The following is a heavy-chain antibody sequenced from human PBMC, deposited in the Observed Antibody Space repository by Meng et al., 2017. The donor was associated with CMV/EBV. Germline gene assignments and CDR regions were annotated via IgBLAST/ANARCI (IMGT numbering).Heavy chain of an antibody. Sequence: SSSSYWGWIRQPPGKGLEWIGSIYYSGSTYYNPSLKSRVSISVDTSKNQFSLKLSSVTAADTAVYYCARTEGYGFDFWSGYRAFDYWGQGTLVTVSS. D-gene: IGHD3-3*01. V-gene: IGHV4-39*01. J-gene: IGHJ4*02. CDR1: SSSSY. CDR3: ARTEGYGFDFWSGYRAFDY. CDR2: IYYSGST.